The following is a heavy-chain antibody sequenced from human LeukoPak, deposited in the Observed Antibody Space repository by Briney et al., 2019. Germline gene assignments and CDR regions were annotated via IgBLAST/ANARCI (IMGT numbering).Heavy chain of an antibody. V-gene: IGHV4-59*07. D-gene: IGHD6-19*01. Sequence: SHTQSLICTVSVLSLSPIYWSWIRQPPGKGLEWSGYLYYSGSTNYNHSVKSRVSISVDASKKQFSLRLKSVTAADTAVYYCARGGVAVDGSPAADYYYYMDVWGKGTTVTVSS. CDR1: VLSLSPIY. J-gene: IGHJ6*03. CDR3: ARGGVAVDGSPAADYYYYMDV. CDR2: LYYSGST.